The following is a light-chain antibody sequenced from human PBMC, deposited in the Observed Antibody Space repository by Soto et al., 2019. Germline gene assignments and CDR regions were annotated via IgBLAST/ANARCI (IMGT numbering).Light chain of an antibody. Sequence: DIVMTQSPLSLPATPGEPASISCRSNQSLLHSNGYNYLDWYLQKPGQSPQLLIYLGSNRASGVPDRFSGSGSGTDFTLKISRVEAEDVGVYYCMQALQTPITFGQGTRLEIK. V-gene: IGKV2-28*01. CDR1: QSLLHSNGYNY. CDR3: MQALQTPIT. CDR2: LGS. J-gene: IGKJ5*01.